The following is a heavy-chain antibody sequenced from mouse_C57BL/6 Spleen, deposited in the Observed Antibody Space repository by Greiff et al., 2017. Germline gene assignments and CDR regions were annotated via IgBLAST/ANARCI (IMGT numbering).Heavy chain of an antibody. D-gene: IGHD2-3*01. V-gene: IGHV1-53*01. Sequence: QVQLKQPGTELVKPGASVKLSCKASGYTFTSYWMHWVKQRPGQGLEWIGNINPRNGGTNYNEKFKSKATLTVDKSSSTAYMQLSSLTSEDSAVYYCADPDGYLYFDYWGQGTTLTVSS. CDR2: INPRNGGT. CDR1: GYTFTSYW. CDR3: ADPDGYLYFDY. J-gene: IGHJ2*01.